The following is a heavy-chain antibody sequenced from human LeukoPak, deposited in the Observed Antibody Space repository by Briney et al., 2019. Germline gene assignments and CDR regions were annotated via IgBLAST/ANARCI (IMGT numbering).Heavy chain of an antibody. CDR2: INPNSGGT. Sequence: ASVTVSFKSSGYTFTRYYMHWVRQAPGQGLEWMGWINPNSGGTNYAQKFQGRVTMTRDTSISTAYMELSRLRSDDTAVDYCASALYGVRYFDYWGQGALVTVSS. CDR1: GYTFTRYY. J-gene: IGHJ4*02. V-gene: IGHV1-2*02. D-gene: IGHD4-17*01. CDR3: ASALYGVRYFDY.